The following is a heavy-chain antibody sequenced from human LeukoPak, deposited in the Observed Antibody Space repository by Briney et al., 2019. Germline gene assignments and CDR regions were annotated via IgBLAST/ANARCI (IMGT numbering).Heavy chain of an antibody. J-gene: IGHJ4*02. CDR3: ARRGPYSDY. Sequence: PGGSLRLSCAASGFSFSTYSMSWVLQAPGKGLEWISYISSTSTDIYYVDSVKGRFTISRDNAKNSLYLQMNSLRPEDTSIYYCARRGPYSDYWGQGILVTVSS. CDR1: GFSFSTYS. V-gene: IGHV3-21*05. CDR2: ISSTSTDI. D-gene: IGHD3-10*01.